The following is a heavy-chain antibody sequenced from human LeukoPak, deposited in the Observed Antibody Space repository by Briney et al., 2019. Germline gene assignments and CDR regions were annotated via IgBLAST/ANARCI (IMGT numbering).Heavy chain of an antibody. Sequence: SETLSLTCNVSGDSITNYYWSWVRQPPGQGLEWIGYIYYSGSTDYNPSLKSRVTISIDTSENLFSLNLTSVTASDTAVYYCARVGAAKYYYALDVWGQGTTVTVSS. D-gene: IGHD6-13*01. J-gene: IGHJ6*02. CDR1: GDSITNYY. V-gene: IGHV4-59*01. CDR3: ARVGAAKYYYALDV. CDR2: IYYSGST.